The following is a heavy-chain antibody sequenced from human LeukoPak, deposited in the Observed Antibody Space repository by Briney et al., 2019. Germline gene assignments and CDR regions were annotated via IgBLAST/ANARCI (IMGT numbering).Heavy chain of an antibody. Sequence: GGSLRLSCAASGFTFSSYGMHWVRQAPGKGLEWVAVIWYDGSNKYYADSVKGRFTISRDNSKNTLYLQMNSLRAEDTAVYYCARDVIAALGGWFDPWGQGTLVTVSS. V-gene: IGHV3-33*01. J-gene: IGHJ5*02. CDR3: ARDVIAALGGWFDP. CDR2: IWYDGSNK. D-gene: IGHD6-6*01. CDR1: GFTFSSYG.